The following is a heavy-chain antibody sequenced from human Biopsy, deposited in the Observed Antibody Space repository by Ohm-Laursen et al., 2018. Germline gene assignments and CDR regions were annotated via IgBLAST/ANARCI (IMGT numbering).Heavy chain of an antibody. CDR1: GGPSSNYA. CDR2: VVPILGHL. V-gene: IGHV1-69*04. CDR3: AADADGYYTEFDY. J-gene: IGHJ4*02. D-gene: IGHD3-3*01. Sequence: ASVKVSCKASGGPSSNYAFSWVRQAPGQGLEWVGRVVPILGHLNYAQRFQGRVSITADKSTTYVYMELSRLTSGDTAVYYCAADADGYYTEFDYWGPGTLVTVSS.